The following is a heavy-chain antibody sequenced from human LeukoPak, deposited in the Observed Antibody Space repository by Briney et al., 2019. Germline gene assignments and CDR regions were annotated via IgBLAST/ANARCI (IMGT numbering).Heavy chain of an antibody. CDR2: IYPGDSDT. CDR1: GYRFTSYW. J-gene: IGHJ3*02. CDR3: ARSGGNYYSI. Sequence: GESLKISCKGSGYRFTSYWIGWVRQMPGKGLEWMGIIYPGDSDTIYSPSFQGQVTVSADKSTSTANLQWSSLKASDTAMYYCARSGGNYYSIWGQGTMVTVSS. V-gene: IGHV5-51*01. D-gene: IGHD1-26*01.